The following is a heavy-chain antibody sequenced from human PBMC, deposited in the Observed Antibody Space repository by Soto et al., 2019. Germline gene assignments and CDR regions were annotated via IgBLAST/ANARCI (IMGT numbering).Heavy chain of an antibody. D-gene: IGHD6-19*01. CDR2: INPNSGGT. Sequence: QVQLVQSGAEVKKPGASVKVSCKGSGYTFTANYIQWVRQAPGQGLEWMGWINPNSGGTTYAQKFQGRVTLTRDTSITTAYMELSRLTSDAMAVYFCAREGSGWTYFDYWGQGSLVTVPS. J-gene: IGHJ4*02. CDR3: AREGSGWTYFDY. CDR1: GYTFTANY. V-gene: IGHV1-2*02.